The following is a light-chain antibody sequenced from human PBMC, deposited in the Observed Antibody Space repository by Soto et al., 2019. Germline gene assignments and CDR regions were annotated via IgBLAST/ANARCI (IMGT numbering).Light chain of an antibody. CDR1: QGISSY. V-gene: IGKV1-8*01. Sequence: AIRMTQSPSSFSASTGDRVTITCRASQGISSYLAWYQQKPGKAPKLLIYAASTLQSGVQSRFSGSGSGTDFTLTISCLQSEDFATYYCQQYYSYSWTFGQGTKVEIK. J-gene: IGKJ1*01. CDR2: AAS. CDR3: QQYYSYSWT.